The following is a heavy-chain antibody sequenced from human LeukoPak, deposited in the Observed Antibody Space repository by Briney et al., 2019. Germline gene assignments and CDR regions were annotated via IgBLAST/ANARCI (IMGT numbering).Heavy chain of an antibody. D-gene: IGHD6-13*01. V-gene: IGHV1-2*06. Sequence: ASVKVSCKASGYTFTGYYMHWVRQAPGQGLEWMGRINTNSGGTNYAQKFQGRVTMTRDTSISTAYMELSRLRSDDTAVYYCARGPYSSSWFGNFDYWGQGTLVTVSS. CDR3: ARGPYSSSWFGNFDY. J-gene: IGHJ4*02. CDR2: INTNSGGT. CDR1: GYTFTGYY.